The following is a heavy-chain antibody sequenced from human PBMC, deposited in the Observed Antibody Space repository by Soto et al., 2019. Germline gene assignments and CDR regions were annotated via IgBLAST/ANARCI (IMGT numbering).Heavy chain of an antibody. V-gene: IGHV1-46*01. CDR1: GYTFTSYY. Sequence: QVQLVQSGAEVKKPGASVKVSCKASGYTFTSYYMHWVRQAPGQGLEWMGIINPSGGSTSYAQKFQGRVTMTRDTSTSTFYMELSSLRSEDTAVYYCARDQGTIFGVVIMSYYYYGMDVWGQGTTVTVSS. CDR3: ARDQGTIFGVVIMSYYYYGMDV. D-gene: IGHD3-3*01. J-gene: IGHJ6*02. CDR2: INPSGGST.